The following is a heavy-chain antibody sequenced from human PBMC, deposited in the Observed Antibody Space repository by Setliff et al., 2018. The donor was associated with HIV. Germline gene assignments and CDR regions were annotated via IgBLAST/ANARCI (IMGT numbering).Heavy chain of an antibody. CDR3: ARVRYCSGGSCYGGEYWFDP. D-gene: IGHD2-15*01. V-gene: IGHV1-46*01. J-gene: IGHJ5*02. CDR2: IHPSGGST. Sequence: ASVKVSCKASGYTFTGYYMHWVRQAPGQGLEWMGVIHPSGGSTSYAQSFQDRVTMTRDTSTSTVYMELSSLRSEDTAVYYCARVRYCSGGSCYGGEYWFDPWGQGTLVTVSS. CDR1: GYTFTGYY.